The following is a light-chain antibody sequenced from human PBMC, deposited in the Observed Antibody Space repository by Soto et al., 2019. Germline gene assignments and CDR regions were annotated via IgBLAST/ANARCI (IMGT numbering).Light chain of an antibody. CDR3: QSYDTSLRVV. J-gene: IGLJ2*01. Sequence: QAVVTQPPSVSGAPGQRVTISCTGSSSNIGADYDVHWYQQVPGTAPKLLIYSNINRPSGVPDRFSGSKSGTSASLAITGLQAEDEADYYCQSYDTSLRVVFGGGTKLTVL. V-gene: IGLV1-40*01. CDR2: SNI. CDR1: SSNIGADYD.